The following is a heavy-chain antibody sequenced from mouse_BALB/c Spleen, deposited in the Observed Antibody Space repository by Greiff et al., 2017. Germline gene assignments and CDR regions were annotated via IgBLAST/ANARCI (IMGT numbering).Heavy chain of an antibody. V-gene: IGHV14-1*02. D-gene: IGHD2-9*01. CDR2: IDPENGNT. J-gene: IGHJ4*01. CDR1: GFNIKDYY. Sequence: EVQLQQSGAELVRPGALVKLSCKASGFNIKDYYMPWVKQRPEQGLEWIGWIDPENGNTIYDPKFQGKASITADTSSNTAYLQLSSLTSEDTAVYYCASPCYGNDRSYAMDYWGQGTSVTVSS. CDR3: ASPCYGNDRSYAMDY.